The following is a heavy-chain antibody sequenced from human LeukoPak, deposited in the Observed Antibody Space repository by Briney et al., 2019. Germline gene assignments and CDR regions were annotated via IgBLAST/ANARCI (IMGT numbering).Heavy chain of an antibody. V-gene: IGHV3-53*01. CDR2: IYSGGST. D-gene: IGHD3-10*01. Sequence: GGSLRLSCAASGFTVSSNYMSWVRQAPGKGLEWVSVIYSGGSTYYADSVKGRFTISRDNSKNTLYLQMNSLRAEDTAVYYCARDIKLGSGSPLFDPWGQGTLVTVSS. CDR3: ARDIKLGSGSPLFDP. J-gene: IGHJ5*02. CDR1: GFTVSSNY.